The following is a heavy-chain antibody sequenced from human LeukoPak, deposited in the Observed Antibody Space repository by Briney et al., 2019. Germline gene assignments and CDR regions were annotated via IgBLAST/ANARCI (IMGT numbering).Heavy chain of an antibody. J-gene: IGHJ4*02. Sequence: ASVKVSCKASGGTFSSYAISWVRQAPGQGLEWMGGNIPIFGTANYAQKFQGRVTITTDESTSTAYMELSSLRSEDTAVYYCARVGANSGYDSYYFDYWGQGTLVTVSS. V-gene: IGHV1-69*05. D-gene: IGHD5-12*01. CDR2: NIPIFGTA. CDR3: ARVGANSGYDSYYFDY. CDR1: GGTFSSYA.